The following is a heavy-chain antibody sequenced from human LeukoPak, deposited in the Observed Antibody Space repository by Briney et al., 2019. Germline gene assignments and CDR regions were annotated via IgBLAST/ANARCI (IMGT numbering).Heavy chain of an antibody. Sequence: SGTLSLTCAVSGGSISSGSYYWSWIRQPPGKGLEWIGEINHSGSTNYNPSLKSRVTISVDKSKNQFSLKLSSVTAADTAVYYCARITVTTETNWFDPWGQGTLVTVSS. V-gene: IGHV4-39*07. CDR2: INHSGST. CDR3: ARITVTTETNWFDP. J-gene: IGHJ5*02. D-gene: IGHD4-17*01. CDR1: GGSISSGSYY.